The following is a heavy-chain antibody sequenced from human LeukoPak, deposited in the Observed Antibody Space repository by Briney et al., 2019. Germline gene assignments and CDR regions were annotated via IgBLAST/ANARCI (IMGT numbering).Heavy chain of an antibody. Sequence: PGRSLRLSCAASGFVFSGFAMHWVRQAPGKGLEWVASIWDDGSYKYHTDSVKGRFTITRDNSKNTLYLQMNGLRAEDTAVYYCARGPGYSYGMSYYYYGMDVWGQGTTVTVSS. J-gene: IGHJ6*02. D-gene: IGHD5-18*01. CDR2: IWDDGSYK. CDR1: GFVFSGFA. V-gene: IGHV3-33*01. CDR3: ARGPGYSYGMSYYYYGMDV.